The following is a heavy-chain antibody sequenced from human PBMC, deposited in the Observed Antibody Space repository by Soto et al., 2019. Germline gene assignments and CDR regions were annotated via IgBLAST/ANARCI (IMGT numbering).Heavy chain of an antibody. J-gene: IGHJ4*02. D-gene: IGHD4-17*01. V-gene: IGHV4-30-4*01. CDR3: ARVPGDGDYPYYFDY. CDR2: IYYSGST. CDR1: GGSISSGDYY. Sequence: QVQLQESGPGLVKPSQTLSLTCTVSGGSISSGDYYWSWIRQPPGKGLEWIGYIYYSGSTYYNPSLKRRVTISVDTSKNQFSRKLSSVTAADTAVYYCARVPGDGDYPYYFDYWGQGTLVTVSS.